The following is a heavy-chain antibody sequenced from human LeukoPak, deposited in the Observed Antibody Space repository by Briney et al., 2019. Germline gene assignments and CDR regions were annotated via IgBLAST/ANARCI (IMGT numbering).Heavy chain of an antibody. CDR1: GFTFSSYS. V-gene: IGHV3-21*01. J-gene: IGHJ3*02. Sequence: GGSLRLSCAASGFTFSSYSMNWVRQAPGKGLEWVSSISSSSSYIYYADSVKGLFTISRDNAKNSLYLQMNSLRAEDTAVYYCARDGLSDAFDIWGQGTMVTVSS. CDR3: ARDGLSDAFDI. CDR2: ISSSSSYI. D-gene: IGHD3-10*01.